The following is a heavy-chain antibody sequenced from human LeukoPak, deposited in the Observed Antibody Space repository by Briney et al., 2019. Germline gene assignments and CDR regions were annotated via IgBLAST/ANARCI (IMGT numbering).Heavy chain of an antibody. J-gene: IGHJ4*02. CDR3: ARDRGSSGWYEFDY. D-gene: IGHD6-19*01. CDR1: GFTFSSYE. CDR2: ISSSAISI. Sequence: PGGSLRLSCAASGFTFSSYESNWVRQAPGKGLGWVAYISSSAISIYYADSVKGRFTISRDNAKNSLYLQMNSLRAEDTAVYYCARDRGSSGWYEFDYWGQGTLVTVSS. V-gene: IGHV3-48*03.